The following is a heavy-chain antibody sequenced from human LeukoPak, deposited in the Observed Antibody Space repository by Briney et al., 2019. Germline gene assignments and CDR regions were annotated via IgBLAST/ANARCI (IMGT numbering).Heavy chain of an antibody. J-gene: IGHJ4*02. CDR1: GGSISSGDYY. CDR2: IYYSGST. Sequence: SETLSPTCTVSGGSISSGDYYWSWIRQPPGKGLEWIGYIYYSGSTYYNPSLKSRVTISVDTSKNQFSLKLSSVTAADTAVYYCARGPLRIRSFDYWGQGTLVTVSS. V-gene: IGHV4-30-4*01. CDR3: ARGPLRIRSFDY.